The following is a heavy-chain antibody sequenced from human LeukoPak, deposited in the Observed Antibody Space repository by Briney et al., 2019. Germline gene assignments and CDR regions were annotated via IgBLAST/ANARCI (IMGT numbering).Heavy chain of an antibody. D-gene: IGHD2-15*01. CDR1: GYTFTTYA. V-gene: IGHV1-3*01. CDR2: INAGDGNT. Sequence: GASVKVSCKTSGYTFTTYAMCWVRQAPGQRLEWMGWINAGDGNTKYSQKFQGRVTITRDTSASTAYMELSSLRSEDTAVYYCARGDCSGGSCWNYFDDWGQGTLVTVSS. CDR3: ARGDCSGGSCWNYFDD. J-gene: IGHJ4*02.